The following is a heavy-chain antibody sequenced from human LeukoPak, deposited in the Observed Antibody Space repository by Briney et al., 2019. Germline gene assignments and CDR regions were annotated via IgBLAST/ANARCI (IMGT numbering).Heavy chain of an antibody. CDR3: ATSRFLDY. Sequence: GGSLRLSCAASGFTFSSYWMSWVRQAPGKGLEWVANIKQDGAEKYYVDSVKGRFSISRDNAKNSLYPQMSSLRAEDTAVYYCATSRFLDYWGQGTLVIVSS. CDR1: GFTFSSYW. D-gene: IGHD3-10*01. CDR2: IKQDGAEK. J-gene: IGHJ4*02. V-gene: IGHV3-7*03.